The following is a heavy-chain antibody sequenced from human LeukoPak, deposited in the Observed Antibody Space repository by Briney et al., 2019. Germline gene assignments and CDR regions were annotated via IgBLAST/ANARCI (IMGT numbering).Heavy chain of an antibody. J-gene: IGHJ3*01. CDR2: ISRSGSPI. V-gene: IGHV3-11*04. CDR1: GFVVSDYY. CDR3: QGTEGITVSVPFDV. Sequence: GGSLRLSCAASGFVVSDYYMSWIRQAPGKGLEWLSYISRSGSPIYYADSVKGRFIISRDNANNSLYLQMNSLRAEDTAVYYCQGTEGITVSVPFDVWGQGSMVTVSS. D-gene: IGHD3-10*01.